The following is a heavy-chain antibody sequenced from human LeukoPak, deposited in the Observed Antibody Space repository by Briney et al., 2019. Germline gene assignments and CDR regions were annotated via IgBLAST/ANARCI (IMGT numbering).Heavy chain of an antibody. CDR3: ARAGVGGATANDY. D-gene: IGHD1-26*01. CDR1: GSSINTYY. V-gene: IGHV4-59*01. CDR2: IYSSGST. J-gene: IGHJ4*02. Sequence: SETLSLTCTVSGSSINTYYWSWIRQPPGKGLEWIGYIYSSGSTNHNPSLKSRVTISVDTSKNQFSLKLSSVTAADTAVYYCARAGVGGATANDYWGQGTLVTVSS.